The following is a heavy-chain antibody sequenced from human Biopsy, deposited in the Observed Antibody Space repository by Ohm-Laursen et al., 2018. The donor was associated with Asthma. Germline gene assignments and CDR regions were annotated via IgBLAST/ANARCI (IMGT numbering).Heavy chain of an antibody. Sequence: SLRLSCAASGFSFSNYGMHWVRQAPGKGLDWVAVISFDGTNRNYTDSVKGRFTISRDNSRNTPHLEMNSLRAEDTAVYFCAKEVFPGWELRRGPDYWGQGTLVTVSS. D-gene: IGHD1-26*01. CDR3: AKEVFPGWELRRGPDY. J-gene: IGHJ4*02. CDR2: ISFDGTNR. CDR1: GFSFSNYG. V-gene: IGHV3-30*18.